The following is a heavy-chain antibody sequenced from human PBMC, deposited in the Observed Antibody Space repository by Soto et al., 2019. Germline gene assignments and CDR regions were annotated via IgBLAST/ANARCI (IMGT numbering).Heavy chain of an antibody. Sequence: QITLKESGPTLVKPTQTLTMTCSFSGFSLSTRGVGVGWIRQPPGKALEWLALIFCDDDKWYSPSLRSRLTITEDTSTHQVVLTMTNMDHVDTATYYCAHRSRGYAYYFDQWGQGTLVTVSS. CDR1: GFSLSTRGVG. V-gene: IGHV2-5*02. D-gene: IGHD5-12*01. CDR2: IFCDDDK. J-gene: IGHJ4*02. CDR3: AHRSRGYAYYFDQ.